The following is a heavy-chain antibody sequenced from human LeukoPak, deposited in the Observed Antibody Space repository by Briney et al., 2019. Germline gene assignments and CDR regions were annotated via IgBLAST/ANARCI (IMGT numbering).Heavy chain of an antibody. CDR1: GFTFSSYA. Sequence: GGSLRLSCAASGFTFSSYAMSWVRQAPGKGPEWVSDISSSGSGTYYADSVKGRFTISRDNSKNTLYLQMNSLRAEDTAVYYCAKWSSSGQGPNFDYWGQGTLVTVSS. CDR3: AKWSSSGQGPNFDY. D-gene: IGHD6-19*01. J-gene: IGHJ4*02. V-gene: IGHV3-23*01. CDR2: ISSSGSGT.